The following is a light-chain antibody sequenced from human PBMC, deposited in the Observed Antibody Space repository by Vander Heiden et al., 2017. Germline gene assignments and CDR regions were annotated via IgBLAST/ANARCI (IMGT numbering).Light chain of an antibody. Sequence: QSLLTQPPSASGTPGQRVIISCSGSSSNIGTNTVTWYQHLPGTAPKVLIYSFYQRPSGVPARFSGSKSGTSASLAISGLQSEDEADYYCAVWDDNLNGWVFGGGTKLTVL. CDR2: SFY. J-gene: IGLJ3*02. V-gene: IGLV1-44*01. CDR3: AVWDDNLNGWV. CDR1: SSNIGTNT.